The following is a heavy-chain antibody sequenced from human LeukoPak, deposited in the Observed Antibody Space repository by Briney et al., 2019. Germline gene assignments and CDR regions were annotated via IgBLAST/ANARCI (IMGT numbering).Heavy chain of an antibody. D-gene: IGHD3-10*01. Sequence: GASVKVSCKTSGYTFSGHYMHWVRQAPGQGLEWVGWMNPNSGGTISAQKFQGRVTMTRDTSISTAYMDLTGLTSDDTAVYYCAITYRSGTYRSIDNPLDIWGQGTLVTVSS. CDR3: AITYRSGTYRSIDNPLDI. CDR1: GYTFSGHY. V-gene: IGHV1-2*02. CDR2: MNPNSGGT. J-gene: IGHJ3*02.